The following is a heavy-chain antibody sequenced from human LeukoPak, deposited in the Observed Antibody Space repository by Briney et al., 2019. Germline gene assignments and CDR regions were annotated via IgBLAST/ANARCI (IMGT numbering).Heavy chain of an antibody. CDR2: VDPEDGET. CDR3: ARVLRFLEWPFDY. V-gene: IGHV1-69-2*01. D-gene: IGHD3-3*01. J-gene: IGHJ4*02. Sequence: ATVKISCKVSGYTFTDYYMHWVQQAPGKGLEWMGLVDPEDGETIYAEKFQARVTITADTSTDTAYMELSSLRSEDTAAYYCARVLRFLEWPFDYWGQGTLVTVSS. CDR1: GYTFTDYY.